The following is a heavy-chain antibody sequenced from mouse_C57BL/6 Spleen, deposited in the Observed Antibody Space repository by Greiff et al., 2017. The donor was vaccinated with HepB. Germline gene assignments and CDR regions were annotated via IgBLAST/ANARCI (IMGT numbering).Heavy chain of an antibody. CDR1: GYTFTDYY. J-gene: IGHJ4*01. Sequence: EVQLQQSGPVLVKPGASVKMSCKASGYTFTDYYMNWVKQSHGKSLEWIGVINPYNGGTSYNQKFKGKATLTVDKSSSTAYMDLNSLTSEDSAVYYCAREKIYDPLYGYAMDYLSQGASATVS. D-gene: IGHD2-3*01. V-gene: IGHV1-19*01. CDR2: INPYNGGT. CDR3: AREKIYDPLYGYAMDY.